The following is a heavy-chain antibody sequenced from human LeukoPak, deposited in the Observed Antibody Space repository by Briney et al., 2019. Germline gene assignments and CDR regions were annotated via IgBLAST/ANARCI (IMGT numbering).Heavy chain of an antibody. Sequence: PSETLSLTCTVSGGSISSGDYYWSWIRQPPGKGLEWIGYTYYSGSTYYNPSLKSRVTISVDTSKNQFSLKLSSVTAADTAVYYCARGSMVYAPYYYYGMDVWGQGTTVTVSS. CDR1: GGSISSGDYY. CDR2: TYYSGST. V-gene: IGHV4-30-4*01. CDR3: ARGSMVYAPYYYYGMDV. J-gene: IGHJ6*02. D-gene: IGHD2-8*01.